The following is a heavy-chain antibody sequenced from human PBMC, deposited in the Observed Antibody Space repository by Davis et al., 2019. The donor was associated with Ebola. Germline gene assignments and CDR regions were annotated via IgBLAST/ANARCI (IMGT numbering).Heavy chain of an antibody. CDR2: IYWDDDK. D-gene: IGHD4-17*01. V-gene: IGHV2-5*02. J-gene: IGHJ6*03. Sequence: SGPTLVKPTETLTLTCTLSGFSLSASAVGVAWIRQPPGKALEWLAVIYWDDDKRYSPSLKSSLTISKDTSKSQVVLTMTNMDPVDTATYYCARTHYGDSYYYYYMDVWGKGTTVTVSS. CDR3: ARTHYGDSYYYYYMDV. CDR1: GFSLSASAVG.